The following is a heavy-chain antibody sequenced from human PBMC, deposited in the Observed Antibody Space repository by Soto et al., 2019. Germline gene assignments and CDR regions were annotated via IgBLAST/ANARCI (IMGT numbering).Heavy chain of an antibody. V-gene: IGHV1-18*01. CDR2: ISGYNGDT. D-gene: IGHD2-15*01. CDR1: GYTFTRYG. Sequence: QGQLVQSGPEVKKPGASVMVSCKASGYTFTRYGISWVRQAPGQGLEWMGWISGYNGDTNYEQKAQGRVTMTTATSTSRSLMELRSLSSAATATYSSVRNGLLIYYFFATDAWGQGTTVTVSS. CDR3: VRNGLLIYYFFATDA. J-gene: IGHJ6*02.